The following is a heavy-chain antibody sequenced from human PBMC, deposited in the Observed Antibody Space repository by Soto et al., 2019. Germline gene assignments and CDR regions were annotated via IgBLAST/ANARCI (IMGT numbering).Heavy chain of an antibody. CDR1: GGSISSSSYY. D-gene: IGHD5-18*01. V-gene: IGHV4-39*01. CDR2: IYYSGST. Sequence: SETLSLTCTVSGGSISSSSYYWGWIRQPPGKGLEWIGSIYYSGSTNYNPSLKSRVTISVDTSKNQFSLKLSSVTAADTAVYYCARHEVDTAMVNKLFNFDYWGQGTLVTVSS. CDR3: ARHEVDTAMVNKLFNFDY. J-gene: IGHJ4*02.